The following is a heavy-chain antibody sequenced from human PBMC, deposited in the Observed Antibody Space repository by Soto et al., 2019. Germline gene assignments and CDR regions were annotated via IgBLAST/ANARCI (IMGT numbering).Heavy chain of an antibody. CDR3: AGSSGYYFFDY. J-gene: IGHJ4*02. CDR2: IWHDGSNK. CDR1: GFTFSSYG. Sequence: QVQLVESGGGVVQPGRSLRLSCAASGFTFSSYGMHWVRQAPGKGLEWVAVIWHDGSNKYYADSVKGRFTISRDNSKHTLYLQMNSLIAEDTAVYYCAGSSGYYFFDYWGQGTLVTVSS. D-gene: IGHD3-22*01. V-gene: IGHV3-33*01.